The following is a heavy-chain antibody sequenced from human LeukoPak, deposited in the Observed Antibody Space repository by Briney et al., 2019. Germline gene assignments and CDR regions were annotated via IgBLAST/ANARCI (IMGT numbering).Heavy chain of an antibody. Sequence: GGSLRLSCGASGFTFSSYWMRWVRQAPGKGLVWVSRIRPDGTGTNYADSVKGRFTISRDNAKNTLYLQMNSLRAEDTAVYYCARDLVYGSGSYDYWGQGTLVTVSS. CDR3: ARDLVYGSGSYDY. V-gene: IGHV3-74*01. J-gene: IGHJ4*02. CDR1: GFTFSSYW. CDR2: IRPDGTGT. D-gene: IGHD3-10*01.